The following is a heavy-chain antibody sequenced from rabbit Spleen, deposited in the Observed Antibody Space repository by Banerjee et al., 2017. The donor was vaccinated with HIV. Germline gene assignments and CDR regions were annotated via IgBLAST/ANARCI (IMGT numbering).Heavy chain of an antibody. D-gene: IGHD8-1*01. Sequence: QSLEESGGDLVKPGASLTLTCTASGFSFSSGYNMGWVRQAPGKGPEWIAYINGNGNTYYATWAKGRFTISKTSSTTVTLQMTSLTDADTATYFCARDSGSSFSSYGMDLWAQAPSSPS. J-gene: IGHJ6*01. CDR3: ARDSGSSFSSYGMDL. CDR2: INGNGNT. CDR1: GFSFSSGYN. V-gene: IGHV1S40*01.